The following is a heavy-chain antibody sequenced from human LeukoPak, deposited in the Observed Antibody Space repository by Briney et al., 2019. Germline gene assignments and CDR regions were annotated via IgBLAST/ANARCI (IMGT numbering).Heavy chain of an antibody. CDR1: GGSISSYY. Sequence: SETLSLTCTVSGGSISSYYWSWIRQPPVKGLEWIGYIYYSGSTNYNPSLKSRVTISVDTSKNQFSLKLSSVTAADTAVYYCARSIAAAEIYFDYWGQGTLVTVSS. CDR3: ARSIAAAEIYFDY. D-gene: IGHD6-13*01. J-gene: IGHJ4*02. CDR2: IYYSGST. V-gene: IGHV4-59*08.